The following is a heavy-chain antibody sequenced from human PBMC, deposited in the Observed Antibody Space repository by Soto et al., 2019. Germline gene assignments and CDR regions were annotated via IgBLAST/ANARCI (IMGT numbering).Heavy chain of an antibody. V-gene: IGHV1-69*02. CDR3: ARHTYGDYGGADY. Sequence: QVQLVQSGAEVKKPGSSVKVSCKASGGTFSSYTISWVRQAPGQGLEWMGRIIPILGIANYAQKFQGRVTITADKSTSTAYMELSSRGSEDTAVYYCARHTYGDYGGADYWGQGTLVTVSS. J-gene: IGHJ4*02. CDR1: GGTFSSYT. CDR2: IIPILGIA. D-gene: IGHD4-17*01.